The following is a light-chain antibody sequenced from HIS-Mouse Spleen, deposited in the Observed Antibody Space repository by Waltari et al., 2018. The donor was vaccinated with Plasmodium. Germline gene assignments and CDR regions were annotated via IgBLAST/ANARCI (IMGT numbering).Light chain of an antibody. V-gene: IGKV1-6*01. CDR1: QGIRND. J-gene: IGKJ2*01. CDR3: LQDYNYPYT. Sequence: IQMTQSPSPLSASVGDRVTTTCRASQGIRNDLGWYQQKPGKAPKLLISAASSLQSGVPSRFSGSGSGTDFTLTISSLQPEDFATYYCLQDYNYPYTFGQGTKLEIK. CDR2: AAS.